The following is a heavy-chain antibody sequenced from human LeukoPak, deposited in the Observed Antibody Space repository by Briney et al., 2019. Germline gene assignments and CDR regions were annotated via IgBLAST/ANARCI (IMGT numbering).Heavy chain of an antibody. CDR2: ISSSSSYI. V-gene: IGHV3-21*01. Sequence: GGSLRLSCAASRFTFSSYSMNWVRQAPGKGLEWVSSISSSSSYIYYADSVKGRFTISRDNAKNSLYLQMNSLRAEDTAVYYCAREDSGWELTYYYYGMDVWGQGTTVTVSS. D-gene: IGHD1-26*01. CDR3: AREDSGWELTYYYYGMDV. CDR1: RFTFSSYS. J-gene: IGHJ6*02.